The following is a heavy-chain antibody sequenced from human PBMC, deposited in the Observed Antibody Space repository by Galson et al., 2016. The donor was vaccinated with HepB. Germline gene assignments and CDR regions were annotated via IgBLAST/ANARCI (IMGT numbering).Heavy chain of an antibody. CDR3: AKACGSGSSFYYSTVWTS. CDR1: GFTFSSYW. V-gene: IGHV3-74*01. J-gene: IGHJ6*02. D-gene: IGHD3-10*01. Sequence: SLRLSCAASGFTFSSYWMHWVRQAPGKGLVWVSRINSDGSSTSYADSVKGRFTISRDNAKNTLYLQMNSLRAEDTAVYYCAKACGSGSSFYYSTVWTSGAKGPRSPSP. CDR2: INSDGSST.